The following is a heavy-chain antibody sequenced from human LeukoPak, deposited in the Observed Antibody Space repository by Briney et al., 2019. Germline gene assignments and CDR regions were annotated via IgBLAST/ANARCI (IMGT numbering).Heavy chain of an antibody. Sequence: PGGSLRLSCAASGFTFSSYGMHWVRQAPGKGLEWVAVISYDGSNKYYADSVKGRFTISRDNSKNTLYLQMNSLRAEDTAVYYCARDSIPRSIVGATQFDYWGQGTLVTVSS. V-gene: IGHV3-30*03. CDR1: GFTFSSYG. J-gene: IGHJ4*02. CDR3: ARDSIPRSIVGATQFDY. CDR2: ISYDGSNK. D-gene: IGHD1-26*01.